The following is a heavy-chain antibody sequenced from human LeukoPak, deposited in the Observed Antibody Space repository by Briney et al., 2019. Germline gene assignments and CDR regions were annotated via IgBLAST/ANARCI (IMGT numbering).Heavy chain of an antibody. J-gene: IGHJ4*02. Sequence: GGSLRLSCTASGFTFGSYWMHWVRQAPGKGLVWVSHINSEGSSTTYADSVRGRFTISRDNAKNTLYLQMNSLRAEDTAVYYCAREVTYRGSYYFDYWGQGTLVTVSS. CDR1: GFTFGSYW. CDR3: AREVTYRGSYYFDY. V-gene: IGHV3-74*01. CDR2: INSEGSST. D-gene: IGHD1-26*01.